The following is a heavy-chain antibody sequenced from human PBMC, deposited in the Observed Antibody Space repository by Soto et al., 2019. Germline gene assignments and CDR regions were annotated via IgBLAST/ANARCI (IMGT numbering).Heavy chain of an antibody. CDR1: GDSIRSSGYY. CDR2: IYYSGSS. V-gene: IGHV4-39*01. D-gene: IGHD1-26*01. CDR3: ARQGQPLRVKNWFDP. Sequence: QLQLQESGPGLVKPSETLSLTCTVSGDSIRSSGYYWGWIRQPPGKGLEWIGIIYYSGSSYYNPSLKRRVTISVATSKNQISLKLTSVTAADTAVYYCARQGQPLRVKNWFDPWGQGTLVTVSS. J-gene: IGHJ5*02.